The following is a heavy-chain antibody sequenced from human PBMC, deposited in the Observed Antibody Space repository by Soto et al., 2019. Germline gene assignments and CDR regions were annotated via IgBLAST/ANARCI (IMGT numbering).Heavy chain of an antibody. CDR3: ARAREQKLVRFDY. J-gene: IGHJ4*02. V-gene: IGHV3-7*03. CDR1: GFTFSSYW. D-gene: IGHD6-13*01. CDR2: IKQDGSEK. Sequence: VQLVEAGGGLVQPGGSLRLSCAASGFTFSSYWMSWVRQAPGKGLEWVANIKQDGSEKYYVDSVKGRFTISRDNAKNSLLVQMNDLSAEDTAGYYCARAREQKLVRFDYWGQGTLVTVSS.